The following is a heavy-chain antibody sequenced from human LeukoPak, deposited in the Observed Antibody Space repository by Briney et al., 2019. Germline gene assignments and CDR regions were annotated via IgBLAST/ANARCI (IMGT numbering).Heavy chain of an antibody. CDR3: ARDSFVSFYYDFWSGYWYWFDP. J-gene: IGHJ5*02. V-gene: IGHV3-21*01. CDR1: GFIFSNYG. CDR2: ISSSSSYI. D-gene: IGHD3-3*01. Sequence: GGSLRLSCAASGFIFSNYGMNWVRQAPGKGLEWVSSISSSSSYIYYADSVKGRFTISRDNAKNSLYLQMNSLRAKDTAVYYCARDSFVSFYYDFWSGYWYWFDPWGQGTLVTVSS.